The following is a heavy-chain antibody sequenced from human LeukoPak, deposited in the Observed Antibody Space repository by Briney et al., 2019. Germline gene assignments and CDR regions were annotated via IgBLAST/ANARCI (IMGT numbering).Heavy chain of an antibody. V-gene: IGHV4-4*02. Sequence: SETLSLTCAVSGGSVSTTHWWTWVRQPPGKGLEWIGDIFHSGTTNYNPSLKSRVTISVNKSKNQFSLRLRSVTAADTAVYYCARDQWLLRGGDHDAFDIWGQGTMVTVSS. J-gene: IGHJ3*02. CDR1: GGSVSTTHW. CDR3: ARDQWLLRGGDHDAFDI. CDR2: IFHSGTT. D-gene: IGHD6-19*01.